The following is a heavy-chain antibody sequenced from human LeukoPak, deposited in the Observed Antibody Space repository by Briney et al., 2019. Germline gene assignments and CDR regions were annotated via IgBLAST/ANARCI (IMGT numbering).Heavy chain of an antibody. CDR3: AKDLTGAYCSDY. Sequence: GGSLRLSCAASGLTFSSHWMHWVRQAPGKGLVWVSRITNDGSSTTYADSVKGRFTISRDNSKNTLYLQMDSLTAEDTAVYHCAKDLTGAYCSDYWGQGTLVTVSS. CDR2: ITNDGSST. CDR1: GLTFSSHW. V-gene: IGHV3-74*01. J-gene: IGHJ4*02. D-gene: IGHD3-9*01.